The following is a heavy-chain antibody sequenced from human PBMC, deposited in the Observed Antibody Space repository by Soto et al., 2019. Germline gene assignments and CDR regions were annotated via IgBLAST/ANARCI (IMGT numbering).Heavy chain of an antibody. CDR2: ISSSGSTI. V-gene: IGHV3-11*01. J-gene: IGHJ6*02. CDR3: ARRMTNWGYYSYGMDV. Sequence: GGSLRLSCAASGFTFSDYYMSWIRQAPGKGLEWVSYISSSGSTIYYADSVKGRFTISRDNAKNSLYLQMNSLRAEDTAVYYCARRMTNWGYYSYGMDVWGQGTTVTVSS. D-gene: IGHD7-27*01. CDR1: GFTFSDYY.